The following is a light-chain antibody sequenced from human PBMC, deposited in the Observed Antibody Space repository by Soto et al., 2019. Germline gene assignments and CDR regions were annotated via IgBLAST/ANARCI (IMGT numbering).Light chain of an antibody. CDR3: GSYTSSSALVV. J-gene: IGLJ2*01. Sequence: QSALTHPASVSGSPGQSITISCTGTSSDVGGYNYVSWYQHHPGKAPNLMIYDGSNRPSGVSNRFSGSKSGNTASLTISGLQAEDAADYYCGSYTSSSALVVFGGGTQLIVL. CDR1: SSDVGGYNY. V-gene: IGLV2-14*03. CDR2: DGS.